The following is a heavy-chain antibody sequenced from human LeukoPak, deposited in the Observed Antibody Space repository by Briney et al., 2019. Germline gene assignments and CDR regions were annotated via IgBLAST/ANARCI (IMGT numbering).Heavy chain of an antibody. CDR1: GGSISSGDYY. V-gene: IGHV4-30-4*01. D-gene: IGHD3-16*02. J-gene: IGHJ4*02. CDR2: VYYSGST. Sequence: SETLSLTCTVSGGSISSGDYYWSWIRQPPGKGLEWIGYVYYSGSTYYNPSLKSRVTISVDTSKNQFSLKLSSVTAADTAVYYCARARIMITFGGVIAPNYFDYWGQGTLVTVSS. CDR3: ARARIMITFGGVIAPNYFDY.